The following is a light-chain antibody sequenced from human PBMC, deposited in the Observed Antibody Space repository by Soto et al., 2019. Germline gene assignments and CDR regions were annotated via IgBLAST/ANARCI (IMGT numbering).Light chain of an antibody. CDR3: AAWDDRVKGPV. CDR2: SSN. V-gene: IGLV1-44*01. Sequence: QSVLTQPPSASGTPGQTVTISCSGSSSNIRNTVNWYQQLPGTAPKLLIYSSNKRPSGVPDRFSGSKSGASASLAISGLQSEDEGDYYCAAWDDRVKGPVFGGGTKLTVL. CDR1: SSNIRNT. J-gene: IGLJ2*01.